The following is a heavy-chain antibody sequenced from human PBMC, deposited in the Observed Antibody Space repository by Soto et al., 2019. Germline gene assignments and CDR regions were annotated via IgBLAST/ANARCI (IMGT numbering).Heavy chain of an antibody. CDR1: GYSFTTYW. D-gene: IGHD2-8*02. V-gene: IGHV5-51*01. CDR2: IYPDDSDT. Sequence: RDYLKISCKGSGYSFTTYWIGWVRQMPGKGLEWMGIIYPDDSDTSYSPSFQGQVTISADKSISTAYLQWSSLQASDTAMYYCATLKYCKGGVCYARRQADAWGQAIVVTGS. CDR3: ATLKYCKGGVCYARRQADA. J-gene: IGHJ5*02.